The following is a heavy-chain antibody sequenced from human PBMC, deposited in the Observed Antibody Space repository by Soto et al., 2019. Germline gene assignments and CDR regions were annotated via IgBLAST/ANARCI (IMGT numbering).Heavy chain of an antibody. CDR2: IIPIFGTA. Sequence: QVQLVQSGAEVKKPGSSVKVSCKASGGTFSSYAISWVRQAPGQELQWMGGIIPIFGTANSAQKFQGRVTITADEYTSTAYMELSSLRSEDTAVYYCARRCSSTRCSHYFDYWGQGTLVTVSS. CDR1: GGTFSSYA. J-gene: IGHJ4*02. CDR3: ARRCSSTRCSHYFDY. V-gene: IGHV1-69*01. D-gene: IGHD2-2*01.